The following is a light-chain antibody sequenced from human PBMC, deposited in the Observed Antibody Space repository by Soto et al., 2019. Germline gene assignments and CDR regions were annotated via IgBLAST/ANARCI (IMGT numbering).Light chain of an antibody. CDR3: QQYDNIILS. J-gene: IGKJ4*01. V-gene: IGKV1-33*01. CDR2: GAS. CDR1: QYVGNY. Sequence: IRLTQSPTSLIASVGDRVTITCQASQYVGNYLNWYQQKPGEPPRLLISGASNLEPGVPARFSGSGSGADFTFILSDLQPEDVATYFCQQYDNIILSFGGGTKVEI.